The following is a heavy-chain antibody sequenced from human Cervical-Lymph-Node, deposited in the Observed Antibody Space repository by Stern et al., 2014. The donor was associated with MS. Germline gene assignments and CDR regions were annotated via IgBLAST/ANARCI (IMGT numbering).Heavy chain of an antibody. Sequence: QVTLRESGPVLVKPTETLTLTCTVSGFSLSNARMGVSWIRQPPGKALEWLAPIFSNDEKSYSTSLKSRLTISKDTSKSQVVLTMTNMDPVDTATYYCARQPIAAAGTPYYGMDVWGQGTTVTVSS. CDR1: GFSLSNARMG. V-gene: IGHV2-26*01. CDR3: ARQPIAAAGTPYYGMDV. J-gene: IGHJ6*02. CDR2: IFSNDEK. D-gene: IGHD6-13*01.